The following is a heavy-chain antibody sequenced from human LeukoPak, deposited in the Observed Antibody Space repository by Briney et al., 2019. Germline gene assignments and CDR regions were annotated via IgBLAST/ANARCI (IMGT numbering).Heavy chain of an antibody. CDR2: INHSGGT. CDR3: ARGSIAARLGNF. V-gene: IGHV4-34*01. CDR1: GGSFSGYY. Sequence: SETLSLTCAVYGGSFSGYYWSWIRQPPGKGPEWIGEINHSGGTNYTPSLKSRVTMSLDTPKNQFSLKLTSVTAADTAVYYCARGSIAARLGNFWGQGTLVTVSS. D-gene: IGHD6-6*01. J-gene: IGHJ4*02.